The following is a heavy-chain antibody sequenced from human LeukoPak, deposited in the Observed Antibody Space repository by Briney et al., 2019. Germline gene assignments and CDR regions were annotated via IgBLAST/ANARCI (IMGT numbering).Heavy chain of an antibody. V-gene: IGHV1-69*10. Sequence: SVKVSCKASGGTFSSYTISWVRQAPGQGLEWMGRIIPILGIANYAQKFQGRVTITADKSTSTAYMELSSLRSEDTAVYNCARAYYDSSGYLYFDYWGQGTLVTVSS. J-gene: IGHJ4*02. CDR2: IIPILGIA. D-gene: IGHD3-22*01. CDR3: ARAYYDSSGYLYFDY. CDR1: GGTFSSYT.